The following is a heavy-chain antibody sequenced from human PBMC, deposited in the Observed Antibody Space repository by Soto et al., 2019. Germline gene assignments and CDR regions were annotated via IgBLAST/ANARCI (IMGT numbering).Heavy chain of an antibody. V-gene: IGHV3-11*06. D-gene: IGHD1-1*01. J-gene: IGHJ4*02. CDR3: AAGDGTTRFDY. Sequence: QVQLVEAGGGLVKPGGSLRLSCAASGFTFSAYYMSWIRQAPGKGLEWVSYISSSSSYTNYAHSVKGRFTISRDNAKDLQYLQMNSLSAEDTAVYYCAAGDGTTRFDYWGQGTLVTVSS. CDR2: ISSSSSYT. CDR1: GFTFSAYY.